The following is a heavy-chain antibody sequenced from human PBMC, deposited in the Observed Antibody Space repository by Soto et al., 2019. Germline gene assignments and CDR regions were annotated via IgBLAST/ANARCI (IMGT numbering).Heavy chain of an antibody. V-gene: IGHV1-69*06. D-gene: IGHD3-10*01. Sequence: QVQLEQSGAEVKKPGSSVKVSCKASGGTLSDHSVAWLRQAPGQGLEWMGGTIPVFNTAKYAQKFQGRVTVTADKFMNIAYMELSSLRSEDTAFYFCARGVYGSGNYYTGPSAFDIWGQGTMVIVSS. CDR3: ARGVYGSGNYYTGPSAFDI. CDR2: TIPVFNTA. J-gene: IGHJ3*02. CDR1: GGTLSDHS.